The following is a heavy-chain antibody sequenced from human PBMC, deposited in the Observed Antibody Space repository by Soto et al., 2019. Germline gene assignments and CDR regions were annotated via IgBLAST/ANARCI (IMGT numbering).Heavy chain of an antibody. CDR1: GFTFSSYS. J-gene: IGHJ4*02. CDR2: ISSSSTI. D-gene: IGHD3-10*01. V-gene: IGHV3-48*01. Sequence: GGSLRLSCAASGFTFSSYSMNWVRQAPGKGLEWVSYISSSSTIYYADSVKGRFTISRDNAKNSLYLQMNSLRAEDTAVYYCARVPYGSGSYPPYLDYWGQGTLVTVSS. CDR3: ARVPYGSGSYPPYLDY.